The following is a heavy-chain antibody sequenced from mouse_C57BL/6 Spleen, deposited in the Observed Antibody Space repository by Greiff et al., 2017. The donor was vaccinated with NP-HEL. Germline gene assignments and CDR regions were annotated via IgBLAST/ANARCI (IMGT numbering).Heavy chain of an antibody. CDR1: GFTFSDYY. J-gene: IGHJ4*01. CDR3: AREYYGSSYAYYYAMDY. Sequence: EVMLVESEGGLVQPGSSMKLSCTASGFTFSDYYMAWVRQVPEKGLEWVANINYDGSSTYYLDSLKSRFIISRDNAKNILYLQMSSLKSEDTATYYRAREYYGSSYAYYYAMDYWGQGASVTVSS. CDR2: INYDGSST. V-gene: IGHV5-16*01. D-gene: IGHD1-1*01.